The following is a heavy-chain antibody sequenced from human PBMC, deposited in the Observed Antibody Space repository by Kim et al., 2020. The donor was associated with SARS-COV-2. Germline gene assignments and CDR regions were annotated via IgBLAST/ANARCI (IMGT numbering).Heavy chain of an antibody. J-gene: IGHJ3*02. Sequence: SSSGQHIYTAGSVKGRFTISRDNAKNSLFLQMNSLRAEDTAVYYCARLDIWGQGTMVTVSS. CDR3: ARLDI. CDR2: SSSGQHI. V-gene: IGHV3-48*03.